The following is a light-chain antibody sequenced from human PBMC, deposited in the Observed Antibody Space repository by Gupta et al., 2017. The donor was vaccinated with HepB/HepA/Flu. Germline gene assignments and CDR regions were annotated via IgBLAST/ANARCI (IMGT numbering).Light chain of an antibody. CDR1: QSVSSY. J-gene: IGKJ4*02. CDR3: QQRSNWPPKLT. Sequence: IVLTQSPAPLSLSPGERPTLSCRASQSVSSYLAWYQQKPGQAPRLLIYDASNRATGIPARFSGSGSGTDFTLTISSLEPEDFAVYFCQQRSNWPPKLTFGGGTKVEIK. V-gene: IGKV3-11*01. CDR2: DAS.